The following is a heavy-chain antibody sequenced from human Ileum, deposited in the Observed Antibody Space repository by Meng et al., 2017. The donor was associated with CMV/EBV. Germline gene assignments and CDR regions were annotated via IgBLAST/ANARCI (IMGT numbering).Heavy chain of an antibody. CDR2: TYYRSKWYH. CDR1: GGSVSSNSVT. CDR3: ARQNGPFDY. Sequence: SAISGGSVSSNSVTWNWIRPSPSSVLEWLGRTYYRSKWYHDYAVSMKSRMTINPDTSKNQFSLQLNSVTPEDTAVYYCARQNGPFDYWGRGTLVTVSS. J-gene: IGHJ4*02. V-gene: IGHV6-1*01.